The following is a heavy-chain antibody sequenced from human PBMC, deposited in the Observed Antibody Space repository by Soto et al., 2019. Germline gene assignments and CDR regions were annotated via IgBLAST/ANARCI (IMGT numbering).Heavy chain of an antibody. J-gene: IGHJ3*02. Sequence: GGSLRLSCAASGFTFSSYSMNWVRQAPGKGLEWVSSISSSSSYIYYADSVKGRFTISRDNAKNSLYLQMNSLRAEDTAVYYCARDTDKPTVTTYAFDIWGQGTMVTVSS. CDR3: ARDTDKPTVTTYAFDI. V-gene: IGHV3-21*01. D-gene: IGHD4-17*01. CDR2: ISSSSSYI. CDR1: GFTFSSYS.